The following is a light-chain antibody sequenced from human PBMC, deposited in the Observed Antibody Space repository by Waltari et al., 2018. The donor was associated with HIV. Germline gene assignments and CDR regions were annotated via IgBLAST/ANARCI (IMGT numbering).Light chain of an antibody. Sequence: EIVLTQSPGTLSLSPGERATLSCRARLRRSGGYLNWYHHKPGHPPRLLIYGASSRATGIPDRFSGSGSGTDFTLTISRLYPEDFAVYYCQQFVNAAEITFGEGTKVEI. V-gene: IGKV3-20*01. CDR2: GAS. CDR1: LRRSGGY. CDR3: QQFVNAAEIT. J-gene: IGKJ4*01.